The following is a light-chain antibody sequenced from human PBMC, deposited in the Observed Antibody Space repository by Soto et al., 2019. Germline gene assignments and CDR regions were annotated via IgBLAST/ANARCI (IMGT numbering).Light chain of an antibody. CDR1: QSLLHSNGYNY. Sequence: DIVMIQSPLSLPVTPGESASISCRSSQSLLHSNGYNYLDWYLQKPGQSPQLLIYLGSNRASGVPDRFSGSGSGTDFTLKISRVEAEDVGVYYCMQPLHTPLTFGGGTKVEIK. CDR2: LGS. J-gene: IGKJ4*01. CDR3: MQPLHTPLT. V-gene: IGKV2-28*01.